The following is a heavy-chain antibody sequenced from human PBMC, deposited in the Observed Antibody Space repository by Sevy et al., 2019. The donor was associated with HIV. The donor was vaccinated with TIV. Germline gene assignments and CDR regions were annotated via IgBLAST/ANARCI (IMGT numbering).Heavy chain of an antibody. Sequence: GGSLRLSCAASGFSVSNSYMSWVRQAPGKGLQWVSVIYSGDSTYYTDSVKGRFTISGDNSKNTLYLQMNSLRAEDTAVYYCARLSVYYYDSSGYYTTGHAFDIWGQGTMVTVS. CDR2: IYSGDST. CDR1: GFSVSNSY. CDR3: ARLSVYYYDSSGYYTTGHAFDI. V-gene: IGHV3-53*01. D-gene: IGHD3-22*01. J-gene: IGHJ3*02.